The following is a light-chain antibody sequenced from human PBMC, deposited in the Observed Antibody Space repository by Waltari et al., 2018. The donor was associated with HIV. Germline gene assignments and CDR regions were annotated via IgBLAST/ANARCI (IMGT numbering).Light chain of an antibody. J-gene: IGLJ2*01. CDR2: DDN. CDR1: NIRNKN. Sequence: SYVLTQPPSVSVAPGQTASITCGGDNIRNKNVHWYQQKPGQAPVLVVYDDNDRPSGIPERFSGSNSGSTATLTISRVEAGDEADFYCQVWDVSSAHVIFGGGTKLTVL. V-gene: IGLV3-21*02. CDR3: QVWDVSSAHVI.